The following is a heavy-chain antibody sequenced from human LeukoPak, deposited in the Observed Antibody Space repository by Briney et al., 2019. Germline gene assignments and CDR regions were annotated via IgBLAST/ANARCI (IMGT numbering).Heavy chain of an antibody. CDR3: AKDIYRGLNMATRPDH. Sequence: AESLTLSCAASGFTFDNYAMHWVRQAPGKGLEWVSFISGVAGSTYYADSMKGRFTISRDDSKNSPYLQMNSLRAEATAFYYCAKDIYRGLNMATRPDHWRQGTVDTVSS. V-gene: IGHV3-43*02. J-gene: IGHJ4*02. CDR1: GFTFDNYA. CDR2: ISGVAGST. D-gene: IGHD5-24*01.